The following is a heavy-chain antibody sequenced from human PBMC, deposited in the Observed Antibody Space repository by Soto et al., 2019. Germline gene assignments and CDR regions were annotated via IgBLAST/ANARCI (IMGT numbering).Heavy chain of an antibody. V-gene: IGHV3-23*01. CDR1: GFTFSSYA. CDR3: ARRGSGSYYDY. Sequence: EVQLLESGGGLVQPGGSLRLSCAASGFTFSSYAMRWVRQAPVKGLEWVSAISGSGGSTYYADSVQGRFTISRDNSKNTLYLQMNSLRAEDTAVYYCARRGSGSYYDYGGQGTLVTVSS. CDR2: ISGSGGST. J-gene: IGHJ4*02. D-gene: IGHD1-26*01.